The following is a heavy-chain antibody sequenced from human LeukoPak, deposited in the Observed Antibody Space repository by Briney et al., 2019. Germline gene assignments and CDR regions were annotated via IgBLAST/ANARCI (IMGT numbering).Heavy chain of an antibody. CDR1: GGSISSGSYY. J-gene: IGHJ4*02. V-gene: IGHV4-61*01. CDR2: IYYSGST. CDR3: ASCLWLASSCYFDY. Sequence: SETLSLTCTVSGGSISSGSYYWSWIRQPPGKGLEWIGYIYYSGSTNYNPSLKSRVTISVDTSKNQFSLKLSSVTAADTAVYYCASCLWLASSCYFDYWGQGTLVTVSS. D-gene: IGHD6-19*01.